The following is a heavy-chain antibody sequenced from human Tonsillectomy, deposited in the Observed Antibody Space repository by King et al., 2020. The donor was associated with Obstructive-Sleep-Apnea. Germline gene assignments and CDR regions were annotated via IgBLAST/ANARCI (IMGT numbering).Heavy chain of an antibody. CDR2: ISWNSGSI. V-gene: IGHV3-9*01. CDR3: AKDIDWRRTVGGGGFDY. CDR1: GFTFDDYA. Sequence: VQLVESGGGLVQPGRSLRLSCAASGFTFDDYAMHWVRQAPGKGLEWVSGISWNSGSIGYGDSVKGRFTISRDNAKNSLYLQMNSLRAEDTGMYYCAKDIDWRRTVGGGGFDYWGQGILVTVSP. J-gene: IGHJ4*02. D-gene: IGHD3-9*01.